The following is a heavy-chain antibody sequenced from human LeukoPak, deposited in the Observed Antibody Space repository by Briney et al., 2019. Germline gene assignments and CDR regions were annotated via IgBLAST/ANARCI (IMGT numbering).Heavy chain of an antibody. D-gene: IGHD2-2*01. Sequence: SEKVSCKASGGTCSSYAISWVRQATGQWLEWMGGIIPIFGTANYAQKFQGRVTITADESTSTAYMELSSLRSEDTAVYYCARARIVVVPAATYPHYYYYYGMDVWGQGTTVTVSS. J-gene: IGHJ6*02. CDR1: GGTCSSYA. V-gene: IGHV1-69*13. CDR3: ARARIVVVPAATYPHYYYYYGMDV. CDR2: IIPIFGTA.